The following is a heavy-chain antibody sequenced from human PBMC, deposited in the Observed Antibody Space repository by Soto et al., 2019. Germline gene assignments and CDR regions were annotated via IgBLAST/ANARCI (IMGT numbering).Heavy chain of an antibody. D-gene: IGHD6-13*01. CDR1: GGSFSGYY. CDR2: INHSGST. CDR3: ARQPRIAATYYYGMDV. J-gene: IGHJ6*02. V-gene: IGHV4-34*01. Sequence: QVQLQQWGAGLLKPSETLSLTCAVYGGSFSGYYWSWIRQPPGKGLEWIGEINHSGSTNYNRSLKSRVTISVDTSKNQFSLKLSSVTAADTAVYYCARQPRIAATYYYGMDVWGQGTTVTVSS.